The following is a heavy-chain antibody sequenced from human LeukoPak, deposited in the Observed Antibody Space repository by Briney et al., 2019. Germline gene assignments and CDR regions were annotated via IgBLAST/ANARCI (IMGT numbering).Heavy chain of an antibody. D-gene: IGHD4-23*01. Sequence: PGRSLRLSCAASGFTFSNYGMHWVRQAPGKGLEWVAVIWYDESNKYYSDSVTGRFTISRDNSKNTLYLQMNSLRAEDTAVYYCARDTNLYGGPRASGGCDFWGLGTPVTVSS. CDR1: GFTFSNYG. CDR3: ARDTNLYGGPRASGGCDF. J-gene: IGHJ4*02. CDR2: IWYDESNK. V-gene: IGHV3-33*01.